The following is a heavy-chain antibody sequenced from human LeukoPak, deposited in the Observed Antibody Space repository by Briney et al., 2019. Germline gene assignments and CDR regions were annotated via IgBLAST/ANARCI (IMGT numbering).Heavy chain of an antibody. Sequence: SETLSLTCTVSGASISSGSHCWGWTRQPPGKGLEWIGKMDYSRSTHYNPSLKRRVTISVDTSKNQFSLKLNSVIAADTALYRCARRGRYGEPDHWGQGILVTVSS. D-gene: IGHD4-17*01. J-gene: IGHJ5*02. CDR1: GASISSGSHC. CDR3: ARRGRYGEPDH. CDR2: MDYSRST. V-gene: IGHV4-39*01.